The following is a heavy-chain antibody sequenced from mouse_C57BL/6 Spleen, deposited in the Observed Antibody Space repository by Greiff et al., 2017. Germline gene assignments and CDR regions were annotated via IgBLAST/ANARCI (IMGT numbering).Heavy chain of an antibody. V-gene: IGHV10-1*01. Sequence: GGGLVQPKGSLNLSCAAPGFSFNTYAMHRVRQAPGKGLEWVARIRSKSNNYATYYADSVKDRFTISRDDSESMLYLQMNHLKTEDTAMYYCVRGYYEAYWGQGTLVTVSA. J-gene: IGHJ3*01. CDR1: GFSFNTYA. D-gene: IGHD2-4*01. CDR3: VRGYYEAY. CDR2: IRSKSNNYAT.